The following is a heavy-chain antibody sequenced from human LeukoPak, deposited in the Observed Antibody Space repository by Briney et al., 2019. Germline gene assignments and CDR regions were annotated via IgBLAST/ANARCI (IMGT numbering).Heavy chain of an antibody. D-gene: IGHD4-4*01. J-gene: IGHJ3*02. CDR3: ARGGYRFKAFDI. V-gene: IGHV4-59*01. Sequence: SETLSPTCAVYGGSFSGYYWSWIRQPPGKGLEWIGYIYYSGSTNYNPSLKSRVTISVDTSKNQFSLKLSSVTAADTAVYYCARGGYRFKAFDIWGQGTMVTVSS. CDR2: IYYSGST. CDR1: GGSFSGYY.